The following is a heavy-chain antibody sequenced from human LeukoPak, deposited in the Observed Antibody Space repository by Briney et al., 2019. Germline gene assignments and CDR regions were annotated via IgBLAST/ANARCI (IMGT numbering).Heavy chain of an antibody. CDR2: MNPNSGDT. V-gene: IGHV1-8*01. CDR3: ATNDYGGNSDWFDP. J-gene: IGHJ5*02. Sequence: ASVKVSCKASGYTFTSYDINWVRQATGQGLEWMGWMNPNSGDTGYAQKFQGRVTMTRNTSISTAYMELSSLRSEDTAVYYCATNDYGGNSDWFDPWGQGTLVTVSS. D-gene: IGHD4-23*01. CDR1: GYTFTSYD.